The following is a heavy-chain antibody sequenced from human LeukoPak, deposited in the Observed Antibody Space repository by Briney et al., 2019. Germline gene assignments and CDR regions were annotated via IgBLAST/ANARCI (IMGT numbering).Heavy chain of an antibody. CDR3: AGGTQRITIFGVVIMDYGMDV. J-gene: IGHJ6*02. V-gene: IGHV4-34*01. CDR2: INHSGST. CDR1: GGSFSGYY. D-gene: IGHD3-3*01. Sequence: SETLSLTCAVYGGSFSGYYWSWTRQPPGKGLEWIGEINHSGSTNYNPSLKSRVTISVDTSKNQFSLKLSSVTAADTAVYYCAGGTQRITIFGVVIMDYGMDVWGQGTTVTVSS.